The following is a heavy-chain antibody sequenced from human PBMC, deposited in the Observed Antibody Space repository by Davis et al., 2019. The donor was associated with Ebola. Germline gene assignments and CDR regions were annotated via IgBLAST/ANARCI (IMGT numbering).Heavy chain of an antibody. J-gene: IGHJ4*02. D-gene: IGHD3-3*01. CDR3: ARGWLRGYLDY. V-gene: IGHV6-1*01. Sequence: PSETLSLTCAISGDSVSTGGWNWIRQSPSRGLEWLGRTYYNSKWYNDYAVSVKSRITISPDTSKNQFSLQLNSVTPEDTAVYYCARGWLRGYLDYWGQGTLVTVSS. CDR1: GDSVSTGG. CDR2: TYYNSKWYN.